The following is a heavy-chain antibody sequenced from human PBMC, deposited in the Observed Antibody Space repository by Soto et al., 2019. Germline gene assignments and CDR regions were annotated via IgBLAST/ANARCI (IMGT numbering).Heavy chain of an antibody. V-gene: IGHV4-31*03. D-gene: IGHD2-15*01. Sequence: SETLSLTCTVSGGSISSGGYYWSWIRQHPGKGLEWIGYIYYSGSTYYNPSLKSRVTISVDTSKNQFSLKLSSVTAADTAVYYCARFIGYCSGGSCYTRPTVVDYWGQGTLVTVSS. CDR3: ARFIGYCSGGSCYTRPTVVDY. CDR2: IYYSGST. J-gene: IGHJ4*02. CDR1: GGSISSGGYY.